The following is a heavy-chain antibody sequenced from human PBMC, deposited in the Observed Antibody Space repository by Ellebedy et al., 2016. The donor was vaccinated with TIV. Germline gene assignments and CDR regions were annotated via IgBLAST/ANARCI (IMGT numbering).Heavy chain of an antibody. J-gene: IGHJ4*02. CDR3: ARDGGSGTPFDY. V-gene: IGHV3-74*01. D-gene: IGHD3-10*01. Sequence: GESLKISCEASGFSFSSYWMHWVRQGKGLVWVSRITTDVTNTAYADSVKARFTLSRDNARNTVYLQMNSLTADDTAVYFCARDGGSGTPFDYWGQGTLVTVSS. CDR2: ITTDVTNT. CDR1: GFSFSSYW.